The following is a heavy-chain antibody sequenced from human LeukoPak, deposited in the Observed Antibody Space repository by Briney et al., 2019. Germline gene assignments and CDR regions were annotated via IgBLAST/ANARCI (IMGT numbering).Heavy chain of an antibody. Sequence: GGSLRLSCTVSGFTVSSNSMSWVRQAPGKGLEWVSSISGDSSDIYYADSVMGRSTISRDNAKNSVYLQINSLRAEDTAIYYCARRGYSDSSGYDYWGQGTLVTVSS. V-gene: IGHV3-21*01. CDR3: ARRGYSDSSGYDY. CDR1: GFTVSSNS. D-gene: IGHD3-22*01. J-gene: IGHJ4*02. CDR2: ISGDSSDI.